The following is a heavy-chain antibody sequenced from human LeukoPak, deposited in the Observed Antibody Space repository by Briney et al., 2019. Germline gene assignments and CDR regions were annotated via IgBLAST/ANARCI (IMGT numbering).Heavy chain of an antibody. D-gene: IGHD5-24*01. Sequence: GGSLRLSCAASGFNVTTNYMSWVRQAPGKGLEWVSVIYSGGTTCYADSVKGRFTISRDISKNTLSLQMNSLRAEDTAVYYCARGRRDGYNLGYWGQGTLVDVSS. CDR2: IYSGGTT. CDR1: GFNVTTNY. CDR3: ARGRRDGYNLGY. V-gene: IGHV3-53*01. J-gene: IGHJ4*02.